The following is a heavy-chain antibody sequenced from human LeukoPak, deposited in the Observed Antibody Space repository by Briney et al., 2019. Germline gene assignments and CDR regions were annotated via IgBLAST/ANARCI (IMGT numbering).Heavy chain of an antibody. CDR3: AKSLYSNSPDVVSLDY. CDR1: GFTFSSYA. D-gene: IGHD6-6*01. Sequence: GRSLRLSCAASGFTFSSYAMHWVRQAPGKGLEWVSAISGSGGSTYYADSVKGRFTISRDNSKNTLYLQMNSLRAEDTAVYYCAKSLYSNSPDVVSLDYWGQGTLVTVSS. V-gene: IGHV3-23*01. CDR2: ISGSGGST. J-gene: IGHJ4*02.